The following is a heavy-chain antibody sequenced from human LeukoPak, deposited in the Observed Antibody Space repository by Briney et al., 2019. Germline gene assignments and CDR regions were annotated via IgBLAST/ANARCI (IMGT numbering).Heavy chain of an antibody. J-gene: IGHJ4*02. V-gene: IGHV3-7*01. CDR1: GFTFSSYW. CDR3: ARDRGSYYRRYYFDY. CDR2: IKQDGSEK. Sequence: GGSLRLSCAASGFTFSSYWMSWVRQAPGKGLEWVANIKQDGSEKYYVDSVKGRFTISRDNAKNSLYLQMNSLRAEDTAVYYCARDRGSYYRRYYFDYWAREPWSPSPQ. D-gene: IGHD1-26*01.